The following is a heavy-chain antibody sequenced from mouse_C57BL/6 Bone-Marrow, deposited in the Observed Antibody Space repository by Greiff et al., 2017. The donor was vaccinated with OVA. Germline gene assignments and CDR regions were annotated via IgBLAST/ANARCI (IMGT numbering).Heavy chain of an antibody. V-gene: IGHV1-54*01. CDR2: INPGSGGT. CDR1: GYAFTNYL. D-gene: IGHD2-1*01. CDR3: ARGLCGNPGYFDD. Sequence: QVQLQQTGAELVRPGTSVKVSCKASGYAFTNYLIEWVKQRPGQGLEWIGVINPGSGGTNYNEKFKGKATLTADKSSSTAYMQLSSLTSEDSAVYVCARGLCGNPGYFDDWGTGTTVTVSS. J-gene: IGHJ1*03.